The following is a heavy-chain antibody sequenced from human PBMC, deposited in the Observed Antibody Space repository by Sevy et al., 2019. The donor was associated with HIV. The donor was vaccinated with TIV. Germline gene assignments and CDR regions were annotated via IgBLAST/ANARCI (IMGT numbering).Heavy chain of an antibody. CDR1: GFTVSSYA. D-gene: IGHD2-15*01. CDR3: AKGGYCSGGSGYGPVWDDP. Sequence: GGSLRLSCAASGFTVSSYAMSWVRQAPGKGLEWVSAISGSGGSTYYADSVRGRFTITRDNSKKTLNLKMNSLRAEDTAVYYCAKGGYCSGGSGYGPVWDDPWGQGTLVTVSS. V-gene: IGHV3-23*01. J-gene: IGHJ5*02. CDR2: ISGSGGST.